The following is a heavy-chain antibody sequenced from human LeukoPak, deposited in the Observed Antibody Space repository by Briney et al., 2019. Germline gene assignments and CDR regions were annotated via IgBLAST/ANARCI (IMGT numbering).Heavy chain of an antibody. CDR1: GFTFSTYA. D-gene: IGHD3-10*01. J-gene: IGHJ4*02. Sequence: GGSLRLSCAASGFTFSTYAMSWVRQAPGKGLEWVSGVNGNGGSTSYADSVKGRFTISRDNSRNTVFLQMNRLRPEDTAVYYCVKEAYYGWGSSPTFYFDYWGQGTRVTVSS. CDR2: VNGNGGST. V-gene: IGHV3-23*01. CDR3: VKEAYYGWGSSPTFYFDY.